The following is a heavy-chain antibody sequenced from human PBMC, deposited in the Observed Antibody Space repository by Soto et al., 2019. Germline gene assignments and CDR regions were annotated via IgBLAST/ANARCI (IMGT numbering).Heavy chain of an antibody. CDR3: ARAYPVVRGLEWYYFEY. CDR1: GYTFTGYY. V-gene: IGHV1-2*02. J-gene: IGHJ4*02. CDR2: INPNSGGT. Sequence: ASVKVSCKASGYTFTGYYMHWVRQAPGQGLEWMGWINPNSGGTNYAQKFQGRVTMTRDTSISTAYMELSRLRSDETAVYYCARAYPVVRGLEWYYFEYWGEGTLVTVSS. D-gene: IGHD3-10*01.